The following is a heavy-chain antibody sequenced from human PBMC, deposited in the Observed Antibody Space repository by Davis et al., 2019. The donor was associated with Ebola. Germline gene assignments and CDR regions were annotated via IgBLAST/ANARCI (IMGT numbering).Heavy chain of an antibody. Sequence: GESLKISCAASGFTVSSIHMSWVRQAPGKGLEWGSVIYDHSTAYADSVRGRFIISRDKSNNTLYLEMNSLRVDDTAVYYCATTQWLREFDNWGQGTLVTVSS. V-gene: IGHV3-53*05. CDR2: IYDHST. D-gene: IGHD6-19*01. CDR3: ATTQWLREFDN. CDR1: GFTVSSIH. J-gene: IGHJ4*02.